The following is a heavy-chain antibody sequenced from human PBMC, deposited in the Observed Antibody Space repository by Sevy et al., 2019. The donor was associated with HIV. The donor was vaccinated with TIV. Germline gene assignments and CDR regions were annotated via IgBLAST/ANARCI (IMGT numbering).Heavy chain of an antibody. CDR3: ARGGSADYYYYGVDV. CDR2: VSYDGSSK. D-gene: IGHD3-16*01. J-gene: IGHJ6*02. V-gene: IGHV3-30*03. Sequence: GGSLRLSCVGSGFTFRNFGVHWLRQAPGKGLEWLSVVSYDGSSKYYVDSVKGRFIVSKDNSKNTLYFQMNSLRTEDTAVYYGARGGSADYYYYGVDVWGQGTTVTVSS. CDR1: GFTFRNFG.